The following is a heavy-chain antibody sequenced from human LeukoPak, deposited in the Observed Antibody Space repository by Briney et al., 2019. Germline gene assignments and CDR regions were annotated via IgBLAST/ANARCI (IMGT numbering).Heavy chain of an antibody. CDR2: ISYDGSNK. J-gene: IGHJ4*02. V-gene: IGHV3-30-3*01. CDR3: ARDGGNSFDY. Sequence: GRSLRLSCAASGFTFSSYAMHWVRQAPGKGLEWVAVISYDGSNKYYADSVKGRFTISRDNSKNTLYLQMNSLRAEDTAVYYCARDGGNSFDYWGQGTLVTVSS. CDR1: GFTFSSYA. D-gene: IGHD2-15*01.